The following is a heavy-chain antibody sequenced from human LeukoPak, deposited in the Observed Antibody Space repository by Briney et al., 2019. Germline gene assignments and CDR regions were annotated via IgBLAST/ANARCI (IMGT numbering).Heavy chain of an antibody. CDR1: AGSLGSYY. D-gene: IGHD3-16*01. J-gene: IGHJ5*02. CDR2: IYTSGRT. V-gene: IGHV4-4*07. CDR3: ARETLMITFGGVKNNWFDP. Sequence: SETMSLTCTVAAGSLGSYYWSWVRQPAGKGLEWIGRIYTSGRTNYNPSHKSRVTMSVDTSKNEFSLQLSSVTAADTAVYYCARETLMITFGGVKNNWFDPWGQGTLVTVSS.